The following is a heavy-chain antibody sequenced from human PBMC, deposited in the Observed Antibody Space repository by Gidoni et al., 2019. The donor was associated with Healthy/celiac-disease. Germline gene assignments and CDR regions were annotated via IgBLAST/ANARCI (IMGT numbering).Heavy chain of an antibody. D-gene: IGHD3-16*01. V-gene: IGHV3-21*01. Sequence: EVQLVESGGGLVKPGGSLRLSCAASGFTFSSYSMNWVRQAPGKGLEWVSSISSSSSYIYYADSVKGRFTISRDNAKNSLYLQMNSLRAEDTAVYYCARDGNDYAVPRWVYWGQGTLVTVSS. CDR1: GFTFSSYS. CDR3: ARDGNDYAVPRWVY. CDR2: ISSSSSYI. J-gene: IGHJ4*02.